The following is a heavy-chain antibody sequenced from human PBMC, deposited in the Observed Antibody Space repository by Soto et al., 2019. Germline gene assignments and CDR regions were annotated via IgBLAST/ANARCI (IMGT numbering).Heavy chain of an antibody. V-gene: IGHV1-3*01. Sequence: QVQLVQSGAEVRKPGASVKLSCKASGYTSITYAIHWVRQAPGQRLEWMGWINAGTGNTRYSQKFQGRVTITRDTHESIAHMELSSLRAEDTAVYYCDRFDPYGSGSCLFDPWGQGTLVTVSS. CDR3: DRFDPYGSGSCLFDP. D-gene: IGHD3-10*01. J-gene: IGHJ5*02. CDR1: GYTSITYA. CDR2: INAGTGNT.